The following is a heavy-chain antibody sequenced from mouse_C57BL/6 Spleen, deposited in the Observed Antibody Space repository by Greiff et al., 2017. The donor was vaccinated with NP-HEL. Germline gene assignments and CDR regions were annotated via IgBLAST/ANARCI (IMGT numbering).Heavy chain of an antibody. CDR1: GFTFSDYY. Sequence: EVQLVESEGGLVQPGSSMKLSCTASGFTFSDYYMAWVRQVPEKGLEWVANINYDGSSTYYLDSLKSRFIISRDNAKNILYLQMSSLKSEDTATYYCARDPFYYGSSLGYFDVWGTGTTVTVSS. CDR2: INYDGSST. V-gene: IGHV5-16*01. D-gene: IGHD1-1*01. CDR3: ARDPFYYGSSLGYFDV. J-gene: IGHJ1*03.